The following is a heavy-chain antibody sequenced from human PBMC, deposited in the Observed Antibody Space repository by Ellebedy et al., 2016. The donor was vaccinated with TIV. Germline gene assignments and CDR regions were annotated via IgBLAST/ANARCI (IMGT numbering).Heavy chain of an antibody. CDR2: IYYSGST. Sequence: SETLSLTCTVSGGSISSGDYYWSWIRQPPGKGLEWIGYIYYSGSTYYNPSLKSRVTISVDTSKNQFSLKLNSVTAADTAVYYCARGLGLTYYQSTGVRGWFDPWGQGTLVTVSS. CDR1: GGSISSGDYY. V-gene: IGHV4-30-4*01. CDR3: ARGLGLTYYQSTGVRGWFDP. D-gene: IGHD3-22*01. J-gene: IGHJ5*02.